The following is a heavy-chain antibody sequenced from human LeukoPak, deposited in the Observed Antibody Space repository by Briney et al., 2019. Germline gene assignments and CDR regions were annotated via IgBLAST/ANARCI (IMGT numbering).Heavy chain of an antibody. D-gene: IGHD3/OR15-3a*01. CDR1: GFSFRDHS. CDR3: VRHDGMILPV. CDR2: ITSKSYGEAT. Sequence: GGSLRLSCTGSGFSFRDHSMSWVRQPPGKGLEWVGFITSKSYGEATHYAASVSGRFTFSRDDSKSVAYLQMNSLKTEDTAVYYCVRHDGMILPVWGQGTLVTVSS. V-gene: IGHV3-49*04. J-gene: IGHJ4*02.